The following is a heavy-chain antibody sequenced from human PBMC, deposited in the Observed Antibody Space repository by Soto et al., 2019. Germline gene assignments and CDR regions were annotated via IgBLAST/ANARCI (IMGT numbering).Heavy chain of an antibody. D-gene: IGHD6-19*01. CDR2: ISGSGGST. CDR3: AKYSSGWYVGYFDY. Sequence: EVQLLESGGGLVQPGGSLRLSCAASGFTFSSYAMSWVRQAPGKGLEWVSVISGSGGSTYYADSVKGRFTISRDNSKNALYLQMNSLRAEDTAVYYCAKYSSGWYVGYFDYWGQGTLVTVSS. V-gene: IGHV3-23*01. CDR1: GFTFSSYA. J-gene: IGHJ4*02.